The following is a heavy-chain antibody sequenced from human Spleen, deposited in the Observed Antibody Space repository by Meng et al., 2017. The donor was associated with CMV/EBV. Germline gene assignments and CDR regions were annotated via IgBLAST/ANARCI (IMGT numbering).Heavy chain of an antibody. D-gene: IGHD6-19*01. Sequence: GGSLRLSCAASGFTFDDYAMHWVRQAPGKGLEWVSGISWNSGSIDYADSVEGRFTISRDNAKNSLYLQMNSLRAEDTAVYYCASLIGAGIHRRYYYGMDVWGQGTTVTVSS. V-gene: IGHV3-9*01. CDR3: ASLIGAGIHRRYYYGMDV. J-gene: IGHJ6*02. CDR2: ISWNSGSI. CDR1: GFTFDDYA.